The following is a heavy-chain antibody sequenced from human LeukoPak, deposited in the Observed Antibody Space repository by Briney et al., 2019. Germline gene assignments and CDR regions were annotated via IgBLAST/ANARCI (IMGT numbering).Heavy chain of an antibody. D-gene: IGHD4-17*01. CDR1: GGPISSYY. CDR3: ARPMITVTPGAFDI. J-gene: IGHJ3*02. Sequence: SETLSLTCTVSGGPISSYYWSWIRQPPGKGLEWIGYIYYSGSTNYNPSLKSRVTISVDTSKNQFSLKLSSVTAADTAVYYCARPMITVTPGAFDIWGQGTMVTVSS. V-gene: IGHV4-59*01. CDR2: IYYSGST.